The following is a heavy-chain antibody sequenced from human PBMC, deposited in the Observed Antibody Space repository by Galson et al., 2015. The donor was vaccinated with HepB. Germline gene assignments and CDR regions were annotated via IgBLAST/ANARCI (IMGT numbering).Heavy chain of an antibody. Sequence: SVKVSCKGSGFTFIGYNIHWVRQAPGQGLEWLGRINPNGGATTYAQKFQGRLTLTRATSTNTAYLELTSLNPDDSAIYYCARDLRPTNFGVFTLDYWGQGSLVTVSS. CDR2: INPNGGAT. CDR3: ARDLRPTNFGVFTLDY. V-gene: IGHV1-2*06. J-gene: IGHJ4*02. CDR1: GFTFIGYN. D-gene: IGHD3-3*01.